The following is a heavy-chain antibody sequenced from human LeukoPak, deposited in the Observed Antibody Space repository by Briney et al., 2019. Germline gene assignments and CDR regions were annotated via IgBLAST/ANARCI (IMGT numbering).Heavy chain of an antibody. D-gene: IGHD4-11*01. J-gene: IGHJ4*02. Sequence: PGGSLRLSCAASGFSFNNYAMNWVRQAPGKGLEWVSYISSSSSTIYYADSVKGRFTISRDNAKNSLYLQMNSLRAEDTAVYYCARAGRGGKHDYRTPRPPVDYWGQGTLVTVSS. CDR2: ISSSSSTI. V-gene: IGHV3-48*01. CDR1: GFSFNNYA. CDR3: ARAGRGGKHDYRTPRPPVDY.